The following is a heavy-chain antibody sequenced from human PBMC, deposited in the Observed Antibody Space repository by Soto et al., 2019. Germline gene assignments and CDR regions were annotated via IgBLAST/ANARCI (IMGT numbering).Heavy chain of an antibody. Sequence: GGSLRLSCSASGFTFSSYAMHCVRQAPGKGLEYVSAISSNGGSTYYADSVKGRFTISRDNSKNTLYLQMSSLRAEDTAVYYCVKGIGYSSSWYPNWFDPWGQGTLVTVSS. CDR3: VKGIGYSSSWYPNWFDP. V-gene: IGHV3-64D*08. CDR2: ISSNGGST. CDR1: GFTFSSYA. J-gene: IGHJ5*02. D-gene: IGHD6-13*01.